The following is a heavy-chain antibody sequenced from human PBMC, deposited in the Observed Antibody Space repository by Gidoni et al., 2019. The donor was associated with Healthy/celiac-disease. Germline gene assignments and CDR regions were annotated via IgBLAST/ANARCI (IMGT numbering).Heavy chain of an antibody. V-gene: IGHV3-66*01. CDR2: IYSGGST. Sequence: EVQLVESGGGLVQPGGSLRLSCAASGFTVSSNYMSWVRQAPGKGLEWVSVIYSGGSTYYADAVKGRFTSSRDNSKNTLYLQMNSLRAEDTAVYYCARDRVVRGVINYYYGMDVWGQGTTVTVSS. CDR3: ARDRVVRGVINYYYGMDV. D-gene: IGHD3-10*01. J-gene: IGHJ6*02. CDR1: GFTVSSNY.